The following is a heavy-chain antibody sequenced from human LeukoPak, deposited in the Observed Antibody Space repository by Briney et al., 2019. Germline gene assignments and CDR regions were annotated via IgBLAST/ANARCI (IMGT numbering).Heavy chain of an antibody. V-gene: IGHV4-59*01. D-gene: IGHD3-3*01. Sequence: PSETLSLTCTVSGGSISSYYWSWIRQPPGKGLEWIGYIYYSGSTNYNPSLKSRVTISVDTSKNQFSLKLSSVTAADTAVYYCARDSDFWSGYSRGDYYYYMDVWGQGTTVTVSS. CDR1: GGSISSYY. CDR3: ARDSDFWSGYSRGDYYYYMDV. J-gene: IGHJ6*03. CDR2: IYYSGST.